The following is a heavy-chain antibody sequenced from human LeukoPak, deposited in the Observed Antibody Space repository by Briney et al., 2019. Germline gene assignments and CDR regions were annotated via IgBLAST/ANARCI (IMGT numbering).Heavy chain of an antibody. V-gene: IGHV3-30*03. J-gene: IGHJ4*01. D-gene: IGHD3-10*01. CDR2: MSYDGRYR. CDR3: PRSELYYGSESYYHLDY. CDR1: GFTFDFYA. Sequence: PGGSLRLSCTTSGFTFDFYAIHWVRQAPGKGLEWVAVMSYDGRYRYYADSAKGRFTISRDNSKRTLYLEMSSLRPEDTALYYCPRSELYYGSESYYHLDYWGHGTLVTVSS.